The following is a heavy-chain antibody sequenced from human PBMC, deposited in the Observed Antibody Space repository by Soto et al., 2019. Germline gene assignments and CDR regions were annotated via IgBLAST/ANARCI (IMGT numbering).Heavy chain of an antibody. Sequence: TLSLTCTVSGGSISSYYWSWIRQPPGKALEWLALIYWDDDKRYNSSLKSRLTITKDTSRDQVVLAMTNMDPMDTATYFCAHSQRGPRDFWGPGILVTVSS. CDR2: IYWDDDK. CDR3: AHSQRGPRDF. J-gene: IGHJ4*02. CDR1: GGSISSYYW. D-gene: IGHD5-12*01. V-gene: IGHV2-5*08.